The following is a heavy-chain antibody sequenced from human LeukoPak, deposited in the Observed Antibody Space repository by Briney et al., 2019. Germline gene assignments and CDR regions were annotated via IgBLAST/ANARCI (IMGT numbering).Heavy chain of an antibody. D-gene: IGHD1-26*01. CDR1: DEVITSNNW. CDR3: ARLRLSGGSFSVGWFDP. CDR2: IFQSGTT. V-gene: IGHV4-4*02. J-gene: IGHJ5*02. Sequence: SGTLSLTCTVSDEVITSNNWWSWVRQSPGKGLEWIGEIFQSGTTRYKASLESRVTMLLDKSKNPFSLRLNSVTAADTALYFCARLRLSGGSFSVGWFDPWGQGIQVTVSS.